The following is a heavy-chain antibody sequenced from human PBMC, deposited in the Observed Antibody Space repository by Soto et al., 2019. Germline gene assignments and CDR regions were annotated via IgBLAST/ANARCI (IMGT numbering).Heavy chain of an antibody. CDR3: ARDSPLLIVATTAFDY. J-gene: IGHJ4*02. D-gene: IGHD5-12*01. Sequence: ASVKVSCKASGYTFTSYGISWVRQAPGQGLEWMGWISAYNGNTNYAQKLQGRVTMTTDTSTSTAYMELRSLRSDDTAVYYCARDSPLLIVATTAFDYWGQGTLVTVSS. V-gene: IGHV1-18*01. CDR1: GYTFTSYG. CDR2: ISAYNGNT.